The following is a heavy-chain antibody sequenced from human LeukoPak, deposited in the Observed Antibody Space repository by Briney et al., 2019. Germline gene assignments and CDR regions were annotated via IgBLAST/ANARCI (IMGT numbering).Heavy chain of an antibody. CDR1: GFTFSDYY. J-gene: IGHJ4*02. Sequence: PGGSLRLSCAASGFTFSDYYMSWIRQAPGKGLEWVSYISSSGSTIYYADSVKGRFTISRDNAKNSLYLQMNSLRAEDTAVYYCARDRSSSWYLAPSDYWGQGTLVTVSS. CDR2: ISSSGSTI. D-gene: IGHD6-13*01. CDR3: ARDRSSSWYLAPSDY. V-gene: IGHV3-11*04.